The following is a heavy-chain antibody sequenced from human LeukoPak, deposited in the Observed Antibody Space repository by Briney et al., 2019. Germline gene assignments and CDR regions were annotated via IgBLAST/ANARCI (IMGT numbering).Heavy chain of an antibody. CDR1: VVIFSNDS. CDR2: ISSSGSTI. Sequence: GGSLRLSCVASVVIFSNDSMNWVRQAPGKGLEWISHISSSGSTIYYADSVKGRFTISRENAKNSLYLQMNSLRAGDTAVYYCARVPVYGDYAHSYDYWGQGTLVTVSS. D-gene: IGHD4-17*01. CDR3: ARVPVYGDYAHSYDY. V-gene: IGHV3-48*01. J-gene: IGHJ4*02.